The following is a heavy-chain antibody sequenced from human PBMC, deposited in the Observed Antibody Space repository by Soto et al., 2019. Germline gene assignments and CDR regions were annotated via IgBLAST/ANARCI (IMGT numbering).Heavy chain of an antibody. CDR3: AKVSGTYYDFWSGFPFDY. D-gene: IGHD3-3*01. CDR2: ISGSGGST. J-gene: IGHJ4*02. CDR1: GFTFSSYA. Sequence: GGSLRLSCAASGFTFSSYAMSWVRQAPGKGLEWVSAISGSGGSTYYADSVKGRFTISRDNSKNTLYLQMNSLRAEDTAIYYCAKVSGTYYDFWSGFPFDYWGQGTRVTVSS. V-gene: IGHV3-23*01.